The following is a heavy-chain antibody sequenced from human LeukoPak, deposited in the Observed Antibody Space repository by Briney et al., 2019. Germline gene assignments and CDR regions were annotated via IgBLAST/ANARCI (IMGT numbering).Heavy chain of an antibody. CDR1: GFTVSSNY. V-gene: IGHV3-53*01. D-gene: IGHD6-19*01. CDR3: ARVKANRSGWYYFDY. CDR2: IDSGDST. J-gene: IGHJ4*02. Sequence: GGSLRLSCAASGFTVSSNYMSWVRQAPGKGLEWVSVIDSGDSTYYADSVKGRFTISRDNSKNTLYLQMNSLRAEDTAVYYCARVKANRSGWYYFDYWGQGTLVTVSS.